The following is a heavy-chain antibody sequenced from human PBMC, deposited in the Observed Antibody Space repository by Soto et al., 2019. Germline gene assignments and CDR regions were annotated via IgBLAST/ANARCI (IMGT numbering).Heavy chain of an antibody. V-gene: IGHV1-69*13. D-gene: IGHD3-3*01. J-gene: IGHJ4*02. CDR2: FIPVYRTL. CDR1: GGSFGNSA. Sequence: ASVKVSCKSSGGSFGNSAINWVRQTPGQGLEWLGGFIPVYRTLNYAQKFQGRVTITADESTGTAYMTLSSLASDDTAVYYCATGVIWIGYFTVDSWGQGTRVTVSS. CDR3: ATGVIWIGYFTVDS.